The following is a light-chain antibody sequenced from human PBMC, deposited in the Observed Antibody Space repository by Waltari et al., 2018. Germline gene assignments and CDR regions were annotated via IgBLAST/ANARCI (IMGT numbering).Light chain of an antibody. CDR2: AAS. CDR1: HAVSNY. CDR3: QHDYNYPLT. Sequence: AIRMTQSPSSFSASTGDTISMTCRASHAVSNYLVWYQQKPGRAPQLLIYAASNLPDGVPERFSGSGSGTDFTLTISYVQSEDFGIYYCQHDYNYPLTCGGGTKVEIK. J-gene: IGKJ4*01. V-gene: IGKV1-8*01.